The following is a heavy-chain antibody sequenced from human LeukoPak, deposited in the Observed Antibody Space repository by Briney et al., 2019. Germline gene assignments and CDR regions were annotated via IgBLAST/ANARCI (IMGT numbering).Heavy chain of an antibody. CDR2: ISGSGGST. CDR3: AKDRGSYLAYDAFDI. Sequence: PGGSLRLSCAASGFTFRSYAMSWVRQAPGKGLKWVSVISGSGGSTYYADSVKGRFTISRDNSKNTLYLQMNSLRAEDTAVYYCAKDRGSYLAYDAFDIWGQGTMVTVSP. J-gene: IGHJ3*02. D-gene: IGHD3-10*01. CDR1: GFTFRSYA. V-gene: IGHV3-23*01.